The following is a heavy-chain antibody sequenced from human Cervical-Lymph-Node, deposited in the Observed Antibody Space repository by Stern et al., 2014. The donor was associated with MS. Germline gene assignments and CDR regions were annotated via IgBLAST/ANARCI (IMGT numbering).Heavy chain of an antibody. CDR2: ISYDGNHK. V-gene: IGHV3-30*03. Sequence: VHLVESGGAVVQPGRSLRLSCAASGFTFSSYGMHWVRQAPGQGLEWVTVISYDGNHKYDAASVKGRFTISRDNSKNTLHLQMNSVTPDDTAIYYCARDYEDTSMLFDHWGQGTLVTVSS. CDR1: GFTFSSYG. J-gene: IGHJ4*02. D-gene: IGHD2-8*01. CDR3: ARDYEDTSMLFDH.